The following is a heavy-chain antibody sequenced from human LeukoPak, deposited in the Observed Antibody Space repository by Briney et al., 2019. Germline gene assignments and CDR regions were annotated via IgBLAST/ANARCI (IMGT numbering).Heavy chain of an antibody. CDR2: INSDGSST. V-gene: IGHV3-74*01. Sequence: GGSLRLSCAASGFTFSSYWMHWVRQAPGKGLVWVSRINSDGSSTSYADSVKGRFTISRDNAKNTLYLQMNSLRAEDTAVYYCARGGLTGWLWDYWGQGTLVTVSS. D-gene: IGHD5-12*01. CDR3: ARGGLTGWLWDY. CDR1: GFTFSSYW. J-gene: IGHJ4*02.